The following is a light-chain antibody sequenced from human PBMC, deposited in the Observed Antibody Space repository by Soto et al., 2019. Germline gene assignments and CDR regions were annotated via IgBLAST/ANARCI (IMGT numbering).Light chain of an antibody. CDR3: QQYKYWPPL. Sequence: TQSPATLSLSPGARATLSCRASQSVSSNLAWYQQKPGQAPRLLIYGASTRATGIPARFSGSGSGTEVTLTISSLKSEDGAVDESQQYKYWPPLFGPGTKVENK. CDR1: QSVSSN. CDR2: GAS. J-gene: IGKJ3*01. V-gene: IGKV3-15*01.